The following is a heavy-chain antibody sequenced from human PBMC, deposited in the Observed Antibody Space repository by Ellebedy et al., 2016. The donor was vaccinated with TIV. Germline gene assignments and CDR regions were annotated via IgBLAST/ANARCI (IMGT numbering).Heavy chain of an antibody. CDR2: ISTKSGDT. CDR1: GYTFSRYG. CDR3: ARDWAVIGSHAFDI. J-gene: IGHJ3*02. V-gene: IGHV1-18*04. D-gene: IGHD2-21*01. Sequence: ASVKVSCXASGYTFSRYGIAWVRQAPGQGLEWVGWISTKSGDTHYAQKVQDRVRMIADTSTNTAYMELRSLTSDDTAVYYCARDWAVIGSHAFDIWGQGTKVTVSS.